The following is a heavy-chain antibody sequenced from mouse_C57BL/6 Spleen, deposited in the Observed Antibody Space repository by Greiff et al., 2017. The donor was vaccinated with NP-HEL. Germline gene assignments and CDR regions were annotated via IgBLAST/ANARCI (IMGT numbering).Heavy chain of an antibody. CDR3: ARCYDDYDGGYYYAMDD. CDR2: IYPGSGST. V-gene: IGHV1-55*01. J-gene: IGHJ4*01. D-gene: IGHD2-4*01. Sequence: QVQLQQPGAELVKPGASVKMSCKASGYTFTSYWITWVKQRPGQGLEWIGDIYPGSGSTNYNEKFKSKATLTVDTSSSTAYMQLSSLTSEDSAVYYCARCYDDYDGGYYYAMDDRCQGTSVTVCS. CDR1: GYTFTSYW.